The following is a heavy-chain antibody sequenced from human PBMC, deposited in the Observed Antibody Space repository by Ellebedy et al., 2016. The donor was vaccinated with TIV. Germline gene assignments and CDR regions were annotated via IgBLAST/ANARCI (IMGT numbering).Heavy chain of an antibody. CDR1: GFTFSSYA. CDR2: ISGSGGST. CDR3: AKVTNGLDY. D-gene: IGHD4-11*01. J-gene: IGHJ4*02. Sequence: GESLKISXAASGFTFSSYAMSWVRQAPGEGLEWVSAISGSGGSTYYADSVKGRFTISRDNSKNTLYLQMNSLRAEDTAVYYCAKVTNGLDYWGQGTLVTVSS. V-gene: IGHV3-23*01.